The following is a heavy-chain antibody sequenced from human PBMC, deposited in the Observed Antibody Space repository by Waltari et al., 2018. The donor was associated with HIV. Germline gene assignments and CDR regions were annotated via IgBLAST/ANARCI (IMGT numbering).Heavy chain of an antibody. CDR3: ARDSRGTSWSLNWFDP. CDR1: GFTFSDYS. Sequence: EVQLVDSGGGLVKPGGSLRLSCAASGFTFSDYSMNWVRQSPGKGLGWVSSISSTGSFIYDADSVKGRFTISRDNAQNSMYLQMNNLRADDSAMYYCARDSRGTSWSLNWFDPWGQGTLVTVSS. V-gene: IGHV3-21*02. CDR2: ISSTGSFI. J-gene: IGHJ5*02. D-gene: IGHD6-13*01.